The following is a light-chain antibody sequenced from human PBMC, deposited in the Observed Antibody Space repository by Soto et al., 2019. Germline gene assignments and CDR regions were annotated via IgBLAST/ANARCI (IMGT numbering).Light chain of an antibody. Sequence: QSALTQPASVSGSPGQSVTISCTGASSDVGGNDYVSWYQQHPGKAPKLILYEVNNRPSGVSNHFSGSKSGNTASLIISGLQADDEADYYCSSYSTTSTLVFGSGTKLTGL. CDR1: SSDVGGNDY. CDR2: EVN. J-gene: IGLJ1*01. CDR3: SSYSTTSTLV. V-gene: IGLV2-14*01.